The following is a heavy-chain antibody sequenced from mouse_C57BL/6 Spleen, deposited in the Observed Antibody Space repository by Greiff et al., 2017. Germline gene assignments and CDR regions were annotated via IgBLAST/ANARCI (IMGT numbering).Heavy chain of an antibody. CDR3: AGRAPTGGYFDV. D-gene: IGHD2-10*01. J-gene: IGHJ1*03. CDR1: GFPLPSSG. V-gene: IGHV2-2*01. CDR2: IWSGGGT. Sequence: VQLQQSGPGLVQPSQSLSITCTVSGFPLPSSGVHWVRQSPGKGLEWLGVIWSGGGTDYNAAFISRLSLSKYNSKSQVFFKMNSRQADDAAIYYCAGRAPTGGYFDVWGTGTTVTVSS.